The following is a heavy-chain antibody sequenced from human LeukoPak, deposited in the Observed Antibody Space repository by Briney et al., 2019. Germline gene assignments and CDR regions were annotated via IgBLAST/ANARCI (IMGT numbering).Heavy chain of an antibody. CDR3: ARIGSGYPFDY. CDR2: INPSGGST. V-gene: IGHV1-46*01. Sequence: ASVKVSCKASGYTFSSYYMHWVRQAPGQGLEWMGVINPSGGSTSYAQKFQGRVTMTRDTSTSTVYMELSSLRSEDTAIYYCARIGSGYPFDYWGQGTLVTVSS. D-gene: IGHD5-18*01. CDR1: GYTFSSYY. J-gene: IGHJ4*02.